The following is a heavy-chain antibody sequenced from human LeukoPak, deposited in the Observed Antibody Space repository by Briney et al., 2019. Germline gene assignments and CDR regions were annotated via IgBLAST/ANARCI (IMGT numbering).Heavy chain of an antibody. D-gene: IGHD4-23*01. CDR3: ARNSGGNFYFDY. Sequence: GGSLRLSCAASGFTFSSYSMSWIRQAPGKGLEWVSYISSSSSYTNYADSVKGRFTISRDNAKNSLYLQMNSLRAEDTAVYYCARNSGGNFYFDYWGQGTLVTVSS. CDR2: ISSSSSYT. J-gene: IGHJ4*02. V-gene: IGHV3-11*03. CDR1: GFTFSSYS.